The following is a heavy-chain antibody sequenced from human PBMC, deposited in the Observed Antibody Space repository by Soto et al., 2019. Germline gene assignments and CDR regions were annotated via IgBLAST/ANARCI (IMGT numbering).Heavy chain of an antibody. CDR1: GYTFTRYD. CDR3: ARGNKVTGYYGMDV. Sequence: QVLLVQSGAEVKKPGASVKVSCKASGYTFTRYDINWVRQATGQGLEWMGWMNPNSGNTVYAQNFQGRVTMNKDTSISTAYMELSSLRSEDTAVYYCARGNKVTGYYGMDVWGQGITVTVSS. CDR2: MNPNSGNT. D-gene: IGHD2-21*02. J-gene: IGHJ6*02. V-gene: IGHV1-8*01.